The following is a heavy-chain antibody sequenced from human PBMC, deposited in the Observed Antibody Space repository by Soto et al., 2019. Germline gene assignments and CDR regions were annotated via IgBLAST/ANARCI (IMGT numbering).Heavy chain of an antibody. J-gene: IGHJ6*02. V-gene: IGHV1-18*01. D-gene: IGHD3-22*01. CDR2: ISPNSGNI. CDR1: GYTFTRNG. Sequence: QVHLVQSGAEVKKPGASVNVSCKTSGYTFTRNGISWVRQAPGQGLEWMGWISPNSGNIKYAQKLQGRVIMTTDTSPSTAHMELRSLRSDDTAVYYCVKDRDSNSWPSRDVWGPGTTVTVSS. CDR3: VKDRDSNSWPSRDV.